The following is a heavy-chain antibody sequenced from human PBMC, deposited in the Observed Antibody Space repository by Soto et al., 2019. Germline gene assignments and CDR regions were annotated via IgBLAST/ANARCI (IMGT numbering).Heavy chain of an antibody. V-gene: IGHV4-4*02. CDR3: ERGTYSSGSRLGTNWFDS. D-gene: IGHD6-19*01. CDR1: GGSISSSNW. Sequence: QVQLQESGPGLVKPSGTLSLTCAVSGGSISSSNWWSWFRQPPGKGLEWIGEIYHSGSTNYNPSLESLVTISVDKSKNQVSLKLSSVTAADTAVYYCERGTYSSGSRLGTNWFDSWGQGTLVTVSS. J-gene: IGHJ5*01. CDR2: IYHSGST.